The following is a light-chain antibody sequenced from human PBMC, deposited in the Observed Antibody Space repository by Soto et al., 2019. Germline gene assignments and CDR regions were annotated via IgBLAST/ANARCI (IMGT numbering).Light chain of an antibody. CDR1: QSLSSSY. Sequence: EIVVTQSPGTLSLSPGARATLSCRASQSLSSSYLAWYQQKPGQAPRLIIYGAYRRATDIPDRFSGSGSGTDFTLTISSLEPEDFAVYYCQQSGDWPPITFGQGTRLEIK. J-gene: IGKJ5*01. CDR2: GAY. V-gene: IGKV3D-20*02. CDR3: QQSGDWPPIT.